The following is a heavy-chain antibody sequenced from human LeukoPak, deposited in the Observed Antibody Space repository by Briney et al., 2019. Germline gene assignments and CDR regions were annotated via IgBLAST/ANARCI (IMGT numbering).Heavy chain of an antibody. CDR3: ARDHWNRSMTGI. CDR2: IYHSGST. Sequence: SSETLSLTCTVSGGSISSGGYYWSWIRQPPGKGLEWIGYIYHSGSTYYNPSLKSRVTISVDRSKNQFSLKLSSVTAADTAVYYCARDHWNRSMTGIWGQGTMVTVSS. CDR1: GGSISSGGYY. D-gene: IGHD1-1*01. V-gene: IGHV4-30-2*01. J-gene: IGHJ3*02.